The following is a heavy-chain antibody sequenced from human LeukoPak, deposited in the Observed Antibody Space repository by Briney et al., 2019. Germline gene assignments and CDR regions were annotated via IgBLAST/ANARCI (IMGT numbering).Heavy chain of an antibody. V-gene: IGHV3-30*01. J-gene: IGHJ4*02. Sequence: SGKSLRLSCAASGFTFSNYAMHWVRQAPGKGLEWVSLIPSGGTYEYYADSVKGRFTISRDNSKNTLYLQLNSLRAEDTAVYYCARDSTYYYDSGSSGPHYFDNWGQGTLVTVSS. CDR1: GFTFSNYA. D-gene: IGHD3-10*01. CDR3: ARDSTYYYDSGSSGPHYFDN. CDR2: IPSGGTYE.